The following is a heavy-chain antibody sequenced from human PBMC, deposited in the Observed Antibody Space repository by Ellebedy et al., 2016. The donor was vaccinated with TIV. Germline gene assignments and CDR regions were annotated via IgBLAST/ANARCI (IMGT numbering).Heavy chain of an antibody. V-gene: IGHV4-59*11. CDR3: ATWPPGAFDH. J-gene: IGHJ4*02. Sequence: SETLSLXXTVSGASFSSHYWSWIRQPPGKGLEWDGHISSGGTTKYNPSLKSRLAMSVHTSKNQFSLNLTSVTAADTAVYYCATWPPGAFDHWGQGALVTVSS. CDR2: ISSGGTT. CDR1: GASFSSHY.